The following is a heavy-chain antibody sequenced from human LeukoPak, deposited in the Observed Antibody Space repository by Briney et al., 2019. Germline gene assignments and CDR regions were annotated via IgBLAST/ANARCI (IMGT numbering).Heavy chain of an antibody. D-gene: IGHD6-19*01. V-gene: IGHV4-61*02. CDR3: ATGYSNGWTSDFDY. CDR2: IYTSGST. J-gene: IGHJ4*02. CDR1: GGSVSSGTYY. Sequence: QTSQTLSLTCTVSGGSVSSGTYYWTWIRQPAGKGLEWIGRIYTSGSTNFNPSLKSRVSISLDTSQNQFSLKVSTVTAADTAVYYCATGYSNGWTSDFDYWGQGILVTVSS.